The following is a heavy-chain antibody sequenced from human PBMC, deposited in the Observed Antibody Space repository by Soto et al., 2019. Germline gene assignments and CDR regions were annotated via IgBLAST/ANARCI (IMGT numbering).Heavy chain of an antibody. Sequence: PSETLSLTCTVSGGSISSYYWSWIRQPPGKGLEWIGYIYNSGKTNYNPSLKSRVTISVDMSTNQFSLELSSVTAADTAVYYCARVRVSTVSATYYFDYLGQGTLVTVSS. CDR3: ARVRVSTVSATYYFDY. D-gene: IGHD4-17*01. J-gene: IGHJ4*02. V-gene: IGHV4-59*01. CDR1: GGSISSYY. CDR2: IYNSGKT.